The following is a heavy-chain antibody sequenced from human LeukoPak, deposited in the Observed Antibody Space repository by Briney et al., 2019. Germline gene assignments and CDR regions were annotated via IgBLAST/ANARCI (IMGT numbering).Heavy chain of an antibody. Sequence: ASVKVSCKASGYTFTSYGISWVRQAPGQGLEWMGWISAYNGNTNYAQKLQGRVTMTTDTSTSTAYMELRSLRSDDTAVYYCVRDGHRLYDYYHYYMDVWGKGTTVTVSS. CDR2: ISAYNGNT. V-gene: IGHV1-18*01. CDR3: VRDGHRLYDYYHYYMDV. CDR1: GYTFTSYG. J-gene: IGHJ6*03. D-gene: IGHD2-2*02.